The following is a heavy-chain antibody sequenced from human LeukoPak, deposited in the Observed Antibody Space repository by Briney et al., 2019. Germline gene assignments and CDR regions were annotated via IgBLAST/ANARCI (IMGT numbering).Heavy chain of an antibody. Sequence: PGGSLRLSCAASGFTFSSYAMHWVRQAPGKGLEWVAVISYDGSNKYYADSVKGRFTISRDNSKNTLYLQMNSLRAGDTAVYYCARGYYYDSGPDAFDIWGQGTMVTVSS. V-gene: IGHV3-30-3*01. CDR3: ARGYYYDSGPDAFDI. J-gene: IGHJ3*02. D-gene: IGHD3-22*01. CDR2: ISYDGSNK. CDR1: GFTFSSYA.